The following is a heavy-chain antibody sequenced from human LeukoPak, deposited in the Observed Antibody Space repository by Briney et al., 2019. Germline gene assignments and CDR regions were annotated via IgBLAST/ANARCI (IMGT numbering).Heavy chain of an antibody. CDR1: GFTFDVYA. CDR2: ISWNSGSI. D-gene: IGHD2-2*01. V-gene: IGHV3-9*01. Sequence: GGSLRLSCAASGFTFDVYAMHWVRQAPGKGLEWVSGISWNSGSIAYADSVKGRFTISRDNAKNSLYLQMNSLRAEDTAVYYCAKSLKSPVVVPAAMIWFDPWGQGTLVTVSS. J-gene: IGHJ5*02. CDR3: AKSLKSPVVVPAAMIWFDP.